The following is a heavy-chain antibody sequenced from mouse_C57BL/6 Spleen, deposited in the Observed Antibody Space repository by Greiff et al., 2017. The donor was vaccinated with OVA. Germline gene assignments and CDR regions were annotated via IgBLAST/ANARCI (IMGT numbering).Heavy chain of an antibody. D-gene: IGHD3-3*01. Sequence: EVQRVESGGGLVQPGGSLKLSCAASGFTFSDYGMAWVRQAPRKGPEWVAFISNLAYSIYYADTVTGRFTISRENAKNTLYLEMSSLRSEDTAMYYCARQGTSWYFDVWGTGTTVTVSS. CDR1: GFTFSDYG. CDR2: ISNLAYSI. V-gene: IGHV5-15*01. J-gene: IGHJ1*03. CDR3: ARQGTSWYFDV.